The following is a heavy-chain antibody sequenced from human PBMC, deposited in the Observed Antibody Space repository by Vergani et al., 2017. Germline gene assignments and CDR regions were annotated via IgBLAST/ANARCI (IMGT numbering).Heavy chain of an antibody. Sequence: QVHLEQSGPEVKKPGSSVKVSCKVSGDIFNNYTVTWVRQAPGQGLEWMGRIIPIIRLATSAQKFQDSVKITGDTSTNTVYMEMNNLRSEDTAVYYCARVSPGDNSGWEPFDYWGQGTLVTVSS. CDR1: GDIFNNYT. CDR2: IIPIIRLA. D-gene: IGHD6-19*01. J-gene: IGHJ4*02. CDR3: ARVSPGDNSGWEPFDY. V-gene: IGHV1-69*02.